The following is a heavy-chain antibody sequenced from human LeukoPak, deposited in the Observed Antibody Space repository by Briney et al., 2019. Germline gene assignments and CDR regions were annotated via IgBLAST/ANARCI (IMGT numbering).Heavy chain of an antibody. D-gene: IGHD3-3*01. CDR1: GFTFSSYW. CDR3: ARGHYYDFWSGYYSYYYYYMDV. J-gene: IGHJ6*03. Sequence: GGSLRLSCAASGFTFSSYWMHWVRPAPGKGLVWVSRINSDGSSTSYADSVKGRFTISRDNAKNTLYLQMNSLRAEDTAVYYCARGHYYDFWSGYYSYYYYYMDVWGKGTTVTVSS. CDR2: INSDGSST. V-gene: IGHV3-74*01.